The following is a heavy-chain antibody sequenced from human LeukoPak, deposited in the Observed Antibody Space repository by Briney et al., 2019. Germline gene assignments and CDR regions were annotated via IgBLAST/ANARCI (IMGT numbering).Heavy chain of an antibody. V-gene: IGHV3-53*01. CDR2: ICSGGNT. CDR3: ARVLSGSGSLYSYYYYMDV. J-gene: IGHJ6*03. CDR1: GFTVSSNY. D-gene: IGHD6-19*01. Sequence: GGSLRLSRAASGFTVSSNYMSWVRQAPGKGLEWVSVICSGGNTYYSDSVMGRFTISRDNSKNSLYLQMNSLRAEDTAVYYCARVLSGSGSLYSYYYYMDVWGKGTTVTISS.